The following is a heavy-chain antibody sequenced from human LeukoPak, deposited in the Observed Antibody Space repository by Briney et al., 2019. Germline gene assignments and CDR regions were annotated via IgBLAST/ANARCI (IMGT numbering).Heavy chain of an antibody. V-gene: IGHV1-46*01. CDR2: INPSGGST. CDR1: GYTFTNYY. Sequence: ASVRVSCKASGYTFTNYYMHWVRQAPGQGGERMGIINPSGGSTSYAQKFQGRVTMTRDTSTSTVYMELSSLRSEDTAVYYCARDRGLGYCSSTSCRGNYFDYWGQGTLVTVSS. D-gene: IGHD2-2*01. J-gene: IGHJ4*02. CDR3: ARDRGLGYCSSTSCRGNYFDY.